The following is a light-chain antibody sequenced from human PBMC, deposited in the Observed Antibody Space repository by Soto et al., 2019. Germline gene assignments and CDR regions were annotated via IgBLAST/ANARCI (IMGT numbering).Light chain of an antibody. CDR2: DVS. Sequence: QSVLTQPASVSGSPGQSIAVACNGTSSDVGRYNYVSWYQQHPGKAPKLMIYDVSKRPSGVSDRFSGSKSGNTASLTISGLQAEDEADYYCSSYTTSTAYVFGTGTKLTVL. V-gene: IGLV2-14*01. CDR3: SSYTTSTAYV. J-gene: IGLJ1*01. CDR1: SSDVGRYNY.